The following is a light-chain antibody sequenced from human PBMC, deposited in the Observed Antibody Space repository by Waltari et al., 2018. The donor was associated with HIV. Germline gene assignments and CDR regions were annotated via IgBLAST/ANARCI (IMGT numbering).Light chain of an antibody. J-gene: IGLJ3*02. V-gene: IGLV2-23*01. CDR2: EGI. CDR3: CSYAGSSKWV. CDR1: RLDVGGYPL. Sequence: QSALTQPASVSGSPGRWYPISCTGSRLDVGGYPLVSWYQQHPGKAPKLMIFEGINRPSGVYKRFSGSQSGNTASLTISVLQAEDEADYYFCSYAGSSKWVFGGGTKLSVL.